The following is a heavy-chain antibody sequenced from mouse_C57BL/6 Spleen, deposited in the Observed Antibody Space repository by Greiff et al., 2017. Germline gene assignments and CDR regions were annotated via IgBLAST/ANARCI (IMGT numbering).Heavy chain of an antibody. CDR3: ARYYYGSSLYYFDY. CDR1: GYAFSSYW. CDR2: IYPGDGDT. Sequence: QVQLKQSGAELVKPGASVKISCKASGYAFSSYWMNWVKQRPGKGLEWIGQIYPGDGDTNYNGKFKGKATLTADKSSSTAYMQLSSLTSEDSAVYFCARYYYGSSLYYFDYWGQGTTLTGAS. V-gene: IGHV1-80*01. D-gene: IGHD1-1*01. J-gene: IGHJ2*01.